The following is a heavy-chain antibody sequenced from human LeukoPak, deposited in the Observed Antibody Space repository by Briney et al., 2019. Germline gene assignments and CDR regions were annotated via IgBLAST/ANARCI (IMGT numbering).Heavy chain of an antibody. V-gene: IGHV1-69*06. Sequence: SVKVSCKASGYTFTAYYMHWVRQAPGQGLDWMGWIIPIVGTTNYARKFRGRVTLTADKSTRTAYMELSSLRSEDTAVYYCARDNDSRDPPHFDYWGQGTLVTVSS. J-gene: IGHJ4*02. CDR2: IIPIVGTT. D-gene: IGHD3-16*01. CDR1: GYTFTAYY. CDR3: ARDNDSRDPPHFDY.